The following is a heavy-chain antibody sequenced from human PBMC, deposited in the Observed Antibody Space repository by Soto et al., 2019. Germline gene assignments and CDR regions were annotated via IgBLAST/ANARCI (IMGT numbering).Heavy chain of an antibody. CDR3: ARDRWMSRANWFDP. V-gene: IGHV4-59*12. CDR1: GGSISSYY. Sequence: SETLSLTCTVSGGSISSYYWSWIRQPPGKGLEWIGYIYYSGSTNYNPSLKSRVTISVDTSKNQFSLKLSSVTAADTAVYFCARDRWMSRANWFDPWGPGTLVTVSS. CDR2: IYYSGST. J-gene: IGHJ5*02. D-gene: IGHD2-2*03.